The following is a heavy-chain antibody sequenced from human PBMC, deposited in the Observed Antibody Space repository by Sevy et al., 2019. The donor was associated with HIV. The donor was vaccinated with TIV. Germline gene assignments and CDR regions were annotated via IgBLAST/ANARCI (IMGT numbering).Heavy chain of an antibody. V-gene: IGHV4-59*01. CDR3: ARGKVLFDY. D-gene: IGHD1-20*01. CDR1: GGSFSSYY. Sequence: SETLSLTCTVSGGSFSSYYWSWIRQSPGKGLEWIGYIYYNWTTNSSPSLRRRVTISPHTSKSQFSLKLKSVTAADTAVYYCARGKVLFDYRGQGTLVTVSS. J-gene: IGHJ4*02. CDR2: IYYNWTT.